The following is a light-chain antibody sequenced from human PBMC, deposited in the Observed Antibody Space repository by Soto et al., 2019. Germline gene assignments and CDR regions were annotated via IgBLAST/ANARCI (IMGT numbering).Light chain of an antibody. Sequence: EIVMTQSPPTLSVSPGERAILSCRASQNIGRNLAWYQQKPGQAPRLLIHSASTRATGIPATFSGSGSGTDFTLTVISLQSEDFAVYYCQQYNNWPRTFGQGTKVEIK. CDR2: SAS. V-gene: IGKV3-15*01. J-gene: IGKJ1*01. CDR3: QQYNNWPRT. CDR1: QNIGRN.